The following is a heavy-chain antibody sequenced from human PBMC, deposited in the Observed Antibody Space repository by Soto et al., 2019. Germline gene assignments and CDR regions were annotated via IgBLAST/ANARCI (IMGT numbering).Heavy chain of an antibody. CDR2: ISGSGGST. CDR3: AKDKEAIFGVVHYFDY. Sequence: GESLKISCAASGFTFSSYAMSWVRQAPGKGLEWVSAISGSGGSTYYADSVKGRFTISRDNSKNTLYLQMNSLRAEDTAVYYCAKDKEAIFGVVHYFDYWGQGTLVTVSS. CDR1: GFTFSSYA. V-gene: IGHV3-23*01. J-gene: IGHJ4*02. D-gene: IGHD3-3*01.